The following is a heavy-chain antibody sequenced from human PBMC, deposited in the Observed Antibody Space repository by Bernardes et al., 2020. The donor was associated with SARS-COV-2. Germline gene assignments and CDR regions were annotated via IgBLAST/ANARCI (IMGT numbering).Heavy chain of an antibody. CDR2: ISWNSGSI. J-gene: IGHJ4*02. CDR3: AKDYETDKLGIAVDVYCGH. V-gene: IGHV3-9*01. CDR1: GFTFDDFA. D-gene: IGHD6-19*01. Sequence: GGSLRLSRAASGFTFDDFAMHWVRHSPGKGLEWVSGISWNSGSIGYAASVKGRFTISRDNAKNSLYLQMNSLRPDDTALYYCAKDYETDKLGIAVDVYCGHWGQGTLVTVSS.